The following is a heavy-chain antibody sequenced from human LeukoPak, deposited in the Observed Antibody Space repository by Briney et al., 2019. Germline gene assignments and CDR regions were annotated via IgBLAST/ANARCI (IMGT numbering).Heavy chain of an antibody. CDR2: IYHSGST. CDR3: ARERLYGDSGAFDI. D-gene: IGHD4-17*01. Sequence: SETLSLTCAVSGYSISSGYYWGWIRQPPGKGLEWIGSIYHSGSTYYNPSLKSRVTISVDTSKNQFSPKLSSVTAADTAVYYCARERLYGDSGAFDIWGQGTMVTVSS. J-gene: IGHJ3*02. V-gene: IGHV4-38-2*02. CDR1: GYSISSGYY.